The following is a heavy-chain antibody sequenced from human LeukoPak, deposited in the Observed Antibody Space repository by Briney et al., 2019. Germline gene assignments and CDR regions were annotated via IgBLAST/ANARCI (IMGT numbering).Heavy chain of an antibody. V-gene: IGHV2-5*01. D-gene: IGHD3-10*01. CDR3: AHRPYTHVRGVFDLESYYFDY. CDR2: IYWNDDK. J-gene: IGHJ4*02. Sequence: SGPTLVNPTQTLTLTCTFSGFSLSTSGVGVGWIRQPPGKALEWLALIYWNDDKRYSPSLKSRLTITKDTSKNQVVLTMTNMDPVDTATYYCAHRPYTHVRGVFDLESYYFDYWGQGTLVTVSS. CDR1: GFSLSTSGVG.